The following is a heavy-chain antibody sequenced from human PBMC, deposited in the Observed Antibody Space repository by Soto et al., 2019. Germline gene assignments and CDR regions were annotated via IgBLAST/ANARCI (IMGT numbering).Heavy chain of an antibody. V-gene: IGHV3-9*01. CDR3: ARAGSYRFDY. CDR2: ITRNSGSI. J-gene: IGHJ4*02. D-gene: IGHD3-10*01. Sequence: GGSLRLSCEGSGFIFGDYDMNWVRQAPGRGLEWVSRITRNSGSITYADSVRGRFTISRDNAKNTLYLQMDGLGVDDTAVYYCARAGSYRFDYWGLGTLVTVSS. CDR1: GFIFGDYD.